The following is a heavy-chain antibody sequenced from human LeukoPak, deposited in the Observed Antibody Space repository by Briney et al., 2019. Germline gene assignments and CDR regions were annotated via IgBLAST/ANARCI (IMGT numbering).Heavy chain of an antibody. D-gene: IGHD2-21*01. Sequence: GGSLRLSCAASGFTFSSYAMHWVRQAPGKGLEWVAVISYDGSNKYYADSVKGRFTISRDNSKNTLYLQMTSLRPEDTAVYYCAKDWRTWANCGGDCLDYWGQGTLVTVSS. J-gene: IGHJ4*02. CDR1: GFTFSSYA. V-gene: IGHV3-30-3*01. CDR2: ISYDGSNK. CDR3: AKDWRTWANCGGDCLDY.